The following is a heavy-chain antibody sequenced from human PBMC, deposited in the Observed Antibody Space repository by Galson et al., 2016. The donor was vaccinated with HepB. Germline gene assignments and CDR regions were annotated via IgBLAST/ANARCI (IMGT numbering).Heavy chain of an antibody. CDR2: ISSSSYYI. D-gene: IGHD2-2*02. Sequence: SLRLSCAASGLTFSTYSMHWVRQAPGKGLDWVASISSSSYYIYYADSVKGRFTISRDNAKTTLYLEMNSLRAEDTAVYYCASSQPVGDPSCSRTGCYIDYWGQGTLVTVSS. CDR1: GLTFSTYS. J-gene: IGHJ4*02. V-gene: IGHV3-21*06. CDR3: ASSQPVGDPSCSRTGCYIDY.